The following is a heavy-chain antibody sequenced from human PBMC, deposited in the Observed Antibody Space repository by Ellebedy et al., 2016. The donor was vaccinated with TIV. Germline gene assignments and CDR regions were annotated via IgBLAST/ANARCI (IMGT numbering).Heavy chain of an antibody. CDR1: GIIVSDYF. CDR3: AKVSAADGLDV. V-gene: IGHV3-33*06. Sequence: GESLKISCEASGIIVSDYFMNWVRQAPGKGLERVAVIWYDGSKKFYADSVKGRFTISRDNSKDRLYLDIHNLRAEDTAVYYCAKVSAADGLDVWGHGTTVTVSS. J-gene: IGHJ6*02. D-gene: IGHD6-25*01. CDR2: IWYDGSKK.